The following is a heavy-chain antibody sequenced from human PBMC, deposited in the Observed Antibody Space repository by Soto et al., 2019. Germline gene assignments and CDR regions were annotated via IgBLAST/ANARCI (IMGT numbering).Heavy chain of an antibody. CDR2: IYYSGST. CDR3: ARDRGYYDSSGYLKAFDI. J-gene: IGHJ3*02. Sequence: SETLSLTXTVSGGSVSSGSYYWSWIRQPPGKGLEWIGYIYYSGSTNYNSSLKSRVTISVDTSKNQFSLKLTSVTAADTAVYYCARDRGYYDSSGYLKAFDIWGQGTM. D-gene: IGHD3-22*01. V-gene: IGHV4-61*01. CDR1: GGSVSSGSYY.